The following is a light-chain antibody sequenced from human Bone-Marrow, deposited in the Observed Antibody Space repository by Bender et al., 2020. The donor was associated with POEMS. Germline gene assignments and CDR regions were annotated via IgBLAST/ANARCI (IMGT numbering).Light chain of an antibody. CDR2: KDT. CDR3: QSVDTSATYRI. V-gene: IGLV3-25*03. J-gene: IGLJ2*01. Sequence: SYGLTQPPSVSVSPGQTARITCSGDELANQYGYWYQQKAGQAPVVVIYKDTERPSGIPERFSGSISGTMATLTISGVQAEDEADYYCQSVDTSATYRIFGGGTKLTVL. CDR1: ELANQY.